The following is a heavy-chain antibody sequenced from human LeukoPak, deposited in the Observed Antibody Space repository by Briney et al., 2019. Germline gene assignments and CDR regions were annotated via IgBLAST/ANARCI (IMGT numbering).Heavy chain of an antibody. CDR2: IYYSGST. J-gene: IGHJ4*02. Sequence: SETLSLTCTVSGGSISSGDYYWSWIRQPPGKGLEWIGYIYYSGSTYYNPSLKSRVTISVDTSKNQFSLKLSSVTAADTAVYYCASLGVLTGYYRMGFDCWGQGTLVTVSS. D-gene: IGHD3-9*01. V-gene: IGHV4-30-4*01. CDR1: GGSISSGDYY. CDR3: ASLGVLTGYYRMGFDC.